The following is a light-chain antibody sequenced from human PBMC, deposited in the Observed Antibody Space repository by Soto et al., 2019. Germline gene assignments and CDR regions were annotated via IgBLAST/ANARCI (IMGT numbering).Light chain of an antibody. J-gene: IGKJ4*01. CDR1: QTLTSSY. Sequence: EIVLTQSPGTLSLSPGQRATLSCRTSQTLTSSYLAWYQQKPGQAPSLLIYGASNRATGIPARFSGSGSGTDFTLTISSLEPEDFAVYYCQQRSNWLTFGGGTKVEIK. V-gene: IGKV3-11*01. CDR2: GAS. CDR3: QQRSNWLT.